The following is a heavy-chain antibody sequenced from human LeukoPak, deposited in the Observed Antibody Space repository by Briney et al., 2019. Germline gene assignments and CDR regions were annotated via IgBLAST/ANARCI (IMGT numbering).Heavy chain of an antibody. J-gene: IGHJ4*02. V-gene: IGHV5-51*01. CDR2: IYPGDSDT. CDR1: GYSFTSYW. CDR3: ARQAGYSSGWFADY. D-gene: IGHD6-19*01. Sequence: GESLKISCKGSGYSFTSYWIGWVRQMPGKGLEWMGIIYPGDSDTRYSPSFQVQVTISAHKSISSAYLQWSSMKASDTAMYYCARQAGYSSGWFADYWGQGTLVTASS.